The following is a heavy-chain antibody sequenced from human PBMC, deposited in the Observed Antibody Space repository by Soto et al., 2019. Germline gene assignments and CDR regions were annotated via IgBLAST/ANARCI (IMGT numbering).Heavy chain of an antibody. J-gene: IGHJ5*02. CDR1: GVSFSGYY. V-gene: IGHV4-34*01. CDR2: INHSGST. D-gene: IGHD2-15*01. Sequence: ETLSLTCAVYGVSFSGYYWSWIRQPPGKGLEWIGEINHSGSTNYNPSLKSRVTISVDTSKNQFSLKLSSVTAADTAVYYCARYNIVVVVAASNWFDPWGQGTLVTVYS. CDR3: ARYNIVVVVAASNWFDP.